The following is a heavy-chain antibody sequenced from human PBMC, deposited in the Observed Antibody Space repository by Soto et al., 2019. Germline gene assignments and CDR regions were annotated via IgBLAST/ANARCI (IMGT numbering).Heavy chain of an antibody. Sequence: ASVKVSCKTSGYTFTSYAMHWVRQAPGQRLEWMGWINADNGNTKYSQKFQGRVTITRDTSASTAYMELSSLRSEDTAVYYCARDGRIAIFGVFISYGMDVWGKGTRVTVSS. D-gene: IGHD3-3*01. CDR3: ARDGRIAIFGVFISYGMDV. V-gene: IGHV1-3*01. CDR1: GYTFTSYA. J-gene: IGHJ6*04. CDR2: INADNGNT.